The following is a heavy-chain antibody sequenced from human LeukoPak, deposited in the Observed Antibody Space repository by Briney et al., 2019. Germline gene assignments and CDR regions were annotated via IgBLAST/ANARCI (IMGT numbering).Heavy chain of an antibody. CDR2: ISSSSSYI. J-gene: IGHJ4*02. CDR1: GFTFSSYS. V-gene: IGHV3-21*01. CDR3: ARAHNWKYGSFDF. Sequence: GGSLRLSCAASGFTFSSYSMNWVRQAPGKGLEWVSCISSSSSYIYYADSVRGRFTISRDNAKNSLYLQMNSLRAEDTAVYYCARAHNWKYGSFDFWGQGTLVTVSS. D-gene: IGHD1-7*01.